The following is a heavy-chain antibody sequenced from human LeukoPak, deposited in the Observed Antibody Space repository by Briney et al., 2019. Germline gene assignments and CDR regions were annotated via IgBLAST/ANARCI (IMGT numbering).Heavy chain of an antibody. CDR3: ARVFCSGGSCYSSTRNWFGP. CDR1: GGSISSGGYS. CDR2: IYHSGST. V-gene: IGHV4-30-2*01. Sequence: SETLSLTCAVSGGSISSGGYSWSWIRQPPGKGLEWIGYIYHSGSTYYNPSLKSRVTISVDRSKNQFSLKLSSVTAADTAVYYCARVFCSGGSCYSSTRNWFGPWGQGTLVTVSS. J-gene: IGHJ5*02. D-gene: IGHD2-15*01.